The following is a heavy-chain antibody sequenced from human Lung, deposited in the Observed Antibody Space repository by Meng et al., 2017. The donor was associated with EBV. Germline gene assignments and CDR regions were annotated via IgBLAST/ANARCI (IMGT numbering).Heavy chain of an antibody. CDR2: ISAYSGNT. D-gene: IGHD1-26*01. Sequence: QGRLVQSGGGVKKPGASGKVSCKASGYTFTNYGITWVRQAPGQGLEWMGWISAYSGNTNYAQTLQGRLTMTTDTSTSTAYMELRSLRSDDTAVYYCARVEVGITSGDYWGQGTLVTVSS. J-gene: IGHJ4*02. V-gene: IGHV1-18*01. CDR3: ARVEVGITSGDY. CDR1: GYTFTNYG.